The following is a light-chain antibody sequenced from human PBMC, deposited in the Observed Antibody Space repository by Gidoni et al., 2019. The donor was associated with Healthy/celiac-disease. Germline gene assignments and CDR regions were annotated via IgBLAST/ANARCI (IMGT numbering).Light chain of an antibody. CDR1: QSVISS. CDR2: DAS. J-gene: IGKJ4*01. CDR3: QQRSNWPRT. Sequence: LVLPQSPATLSLSPGERATLSCMASQSVISSLALYQQKPGQAPRLLIYDASNRATGIPARFSGSGSGTDFTLTISSLEAEDFAVYYCQQRSNWPRTFGGGTKVEIK. V-gene: IGKV3-11*01.